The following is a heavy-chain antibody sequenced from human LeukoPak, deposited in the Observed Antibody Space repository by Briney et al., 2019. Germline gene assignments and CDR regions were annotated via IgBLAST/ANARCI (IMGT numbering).Heavy chain of an antibody. CDR1: GGSISSHY. V-gene: IGHV4-59*08. Sequence: SETLSLTCTVSGGSISSHYWSWIRLPPGKGLEWIGSIYYSGSTNYNPSLKSRVTISLDTSKNQFSLKLSSVTAADTAVYYCARRDYGSGGYPFDYWGQGILVTVSS. J-gene: IGHJ4*02. CDR2: IYYSGST. CDR3: ARRDYGSGGYPFDY. D-gene: IGHD3-10*01.